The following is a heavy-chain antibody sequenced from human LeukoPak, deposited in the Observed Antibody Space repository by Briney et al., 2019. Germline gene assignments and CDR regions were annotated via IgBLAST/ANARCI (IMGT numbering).Heavy chain of an antibody. CDR3: ARDEYLWVVIQLGLFDY. Sequence: GGSLRLSCAASGFTFSSYAMHWVRQAPGKGLEYVSAISSAGGSTYYANSVKGRFTISRDNSKNTLYLQMNSLRAEDTAVYYCARDEYLWVVIQLGLFDYWGQGTLVTVSS. D-gene: IGHD2-2*01. J-gene: IGHJ4*02. CDR1: GFTFSSYA. CDR2: ISSAGGST. V-gene: IGHV3-64*01.